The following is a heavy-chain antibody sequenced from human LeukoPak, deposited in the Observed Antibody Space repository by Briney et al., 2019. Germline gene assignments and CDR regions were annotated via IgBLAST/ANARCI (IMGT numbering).Heavy chain of an antibody. J-gene: IGHJ6*03. D-gene: IGHD2-2*01. CDR3: ASSSPRYYYYYMDV. V-gene: IGHV1-18*01. CDR1: GYTFTSYG. CDR2: ISAYNGNT. Sequence: GASVKVSCKASGYTFTSYGISWVRQAPGQGLEWMGWISAYNGNTNYAQKLQGRVTMTTDTSTSTAYMELRSLRSDDTAVYYCASSSPRYYYYYMDVWGKGTTVTVSS.